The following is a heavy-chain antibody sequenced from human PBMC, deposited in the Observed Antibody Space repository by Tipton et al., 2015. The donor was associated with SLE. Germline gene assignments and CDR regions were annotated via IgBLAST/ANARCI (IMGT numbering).Heavy chain of an antibody. Sequence: TLSLTCTVSGGSISSYYWSWIRQPPGRGLEWIGYIYYSGSTNYNPSLKSRVTISVDTSKNQFSLKLSSVTAADTAVYYCARYILWCLRWFDPWGQGTLVTVSS. CDR3: ARYILWCLRWFDP. V-gene: IGHV4-59*12. CDR1: GGSISSYY. D-gene: IGHD2-21*01. J-gene: IGHJ5*02. CDR2: IYYSGST.